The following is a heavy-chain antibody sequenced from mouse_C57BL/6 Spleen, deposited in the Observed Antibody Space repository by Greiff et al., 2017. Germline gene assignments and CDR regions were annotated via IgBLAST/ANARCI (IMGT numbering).Heavy chain of an antibody. CDR3: ARGDGKGYFDY. V-gene: IGHV1-69*01. CDR2: IDPSDSYT. D-gene: IGHD2-1*01. CDR1: GYTFTSYW. Sequence: QVQLQQSGAELVMPGASVKLSCKASGYTFTSYWMHWVKQRPGQGLEWIGEIDPSDSYTNYNQKFKGKSTLTVDKSSSTAYMQLSSLTSEDSAVYYCARGDGKGYFDYWGQGTTLTVSS. J-gene: IGHJ2*01.